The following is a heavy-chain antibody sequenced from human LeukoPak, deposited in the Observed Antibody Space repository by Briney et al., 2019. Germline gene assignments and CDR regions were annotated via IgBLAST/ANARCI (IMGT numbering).Heavy chain of an antibody. V-gene: IGHV3-49*04. CDR3: SRDLNWSFDY. CDR2: IRGKAFGGTT. J-gene: IGHJ4*02. CDR1: GFTFGDYA. D-gene: IGHD1-1*01. Sequence: GGSLRLSCSASGFTFGDYALTWVRQAPGKGLEWVGFIRGKAFGGTTEYAASVEGRFSISRDDSKSIAYLQMNSPKTEDTAVYYCSRDLNWSFDYWGQGILVTVSS.